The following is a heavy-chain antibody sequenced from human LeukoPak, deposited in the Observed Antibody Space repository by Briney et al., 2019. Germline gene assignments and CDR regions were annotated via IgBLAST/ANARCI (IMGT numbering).Heavy chain of an antibody. V-gene: IGHV4-59*12. D-gene: IGHD3-9*01. CDR3: ARRYFDTNWFDP. J-gene: IGHJ5*02. CDR2: IYYSGST. Sequence: SETLSLTCTVSGGSISSYYWSWIRQPPGKGLEWIGYIYYSGSTNYNPSLKSRVTISVDTSKNQFSLKLSSVTAADTAVYYCARRYFDTNWFDPWGQGTQVTVSS. CDR1: GGSISSYY.